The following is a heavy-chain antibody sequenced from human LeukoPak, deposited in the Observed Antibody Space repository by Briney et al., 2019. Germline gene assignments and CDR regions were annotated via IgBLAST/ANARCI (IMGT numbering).Heavy chain of an antibody. Sequence: SETLSLTCAVYGGSFSGYYWSWIRHPPGKGLEWIGEINHSGSTNYNPSLKSRVTISVDTSKNQFSLKLSSVTAADTAVYYCARGVWSGYYTDAFDIWGQGTMVTVFS. J-gene: IGHJ3*02. CDR2: INHSGST. CDR1: GGSFSGYY. D-gene: IGHD3-3*01. V-gene: IGHV4-34*01. CDR3: ARGVWSGYYTDAFDI.